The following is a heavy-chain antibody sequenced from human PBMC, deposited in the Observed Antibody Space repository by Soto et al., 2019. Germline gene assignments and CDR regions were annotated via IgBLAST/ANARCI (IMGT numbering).Heavy chain of an antibody. Sequence: QVHLVESGGGVVQPGRSLRLSCAASQFTFSRYAMHWVRQAPGKGLEWVAVISYDGSNKNYADTVKGRFTISTDNSRNTLYLQMNSLRAEDTAVYFCARGGSLEDYYYYYGMDVWGQGTTVTVSS. D-gene: IGHD2-15*01. J-gene: IGHJ6*02. V-gene: IGHV3-30-3*01. CDR2: ISYDGSNK. CDR1: QFTFSRYA. CDR3: ARGGSLEDYYYYYGMDV.